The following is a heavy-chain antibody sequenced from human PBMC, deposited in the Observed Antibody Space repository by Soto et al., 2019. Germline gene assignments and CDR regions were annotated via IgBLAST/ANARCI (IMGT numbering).Heavy chain of an antibody. V-gene: IGHV1-18*01. D-gene: IGHD6-13*01. CDR1: GYTFTNYD. CDR3: ARVPPYSSSWYFDL. Sequence: QVQLLQSGAEVKKPGASVKVSCKASGYTFTNYDINWVRQAPGQGLEWMGWISAYNGNTNYAKKLQGRVTMTTDTSASTAYMELRSLRSDDTAVYYCARVPPYSSSWYFDLWGRGTLVTVSS. J-gene: IGHJ2*01. CDR2: ISAYNGNT.